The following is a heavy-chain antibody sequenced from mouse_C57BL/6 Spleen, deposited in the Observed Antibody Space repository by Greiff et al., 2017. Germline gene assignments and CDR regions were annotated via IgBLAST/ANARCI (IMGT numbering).Heavy chain of an antibody. CDR2: ISSGGDYI. CDR3: TRRFYEYDVIWYFDV. Sequence: EVQLVESGEGLVKPGGSLKLSCAASGFTFSSYAMSWVRQTPEKRLEWVAYISSGGDYIYYADTVKGRFTISRDNARNTLYLQLSSLKSEDTAMYYCTRRFYEYDVIWYFDVWGTGTTVTVSS. D-gene: IGHD2-4*01. CDR1: GFTFSSYA. J-gene: IGHJ1*03. V-gene: IGHV5S21*01.